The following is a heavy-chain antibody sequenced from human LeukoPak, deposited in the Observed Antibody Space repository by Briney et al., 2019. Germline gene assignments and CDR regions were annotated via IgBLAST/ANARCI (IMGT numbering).Heavy chain of an antibody. CDR1: GYTLTELS. D-gene: IGHD2-15*01. J-gene: IGHJ4*02. CDR3: ATEHYCSGGSCYGYYFDY. Sequence: ASVKVSCKVSGYTLTELSMHWVRQAPGKGLEWMGGFDPEDGETIYAQKFQGRVTMTEDTSTGTAYMELSSLRSEDTAVYYCATEHYCSGGSCYGYYFDYWGQGTLVTVSS. CDR2: FDPEDGET. V-gene: IGHV1-24*01.